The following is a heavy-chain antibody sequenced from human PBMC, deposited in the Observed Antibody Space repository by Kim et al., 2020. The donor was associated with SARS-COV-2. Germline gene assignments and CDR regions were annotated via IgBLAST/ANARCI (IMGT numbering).Heavy chain of an antibody. CDR3: AKIVPFDY. V-gene: IGHV3-23*01. D-gene: IGHD2-15*01. CDR2: ISSSGSNT. Sequence: GGSLRLSCAASGFTFSSYAMSWVRQAPGKGLEWVSAISSSGSNTDYADSVKGRFTVSRDNSKNTLYLQMNSLRVEDTAIYYCAKIVPFDYWGQGTLVSVS. CDR1: GFTFSSYA. J-gene: IGHJ4*02.